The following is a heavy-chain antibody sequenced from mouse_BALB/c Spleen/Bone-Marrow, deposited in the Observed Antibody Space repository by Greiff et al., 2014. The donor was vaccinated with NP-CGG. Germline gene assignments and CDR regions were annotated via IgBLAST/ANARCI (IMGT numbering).Heavy chain of an antibody. CDR2: IHPSDSET. J-gene: IGHJ3*01. CDR3: AREKVYYGISWFAY. Sequence: VKLQESGTEVVRPGASVKLSCKASGYSFTTYWMNWVKQRPGQGLEWIGMIHPSDSETRLNQKFKDKATLTVDKSSSTAYMQLNSPTSEDSAVYYCAREKVYYGISWFAYWGQGTLVIVSA. CDR1: GYSFTTYW. D-gene: IGHD2-1*01. V-gene: IGHV1-61*01.